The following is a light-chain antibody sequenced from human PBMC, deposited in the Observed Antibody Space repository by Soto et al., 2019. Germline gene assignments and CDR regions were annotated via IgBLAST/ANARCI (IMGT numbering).Light chain of an antibody. CDR1: QSVSSN. Sequence: EIVMTQSPGTLSVSPGERVTLSCRASQSVSSNLAWYQQKPGQAPRLLFYGASTRATGVPAGFSGSGSGTEFTLTISSLQSEDFAVYYCQQYDNLWTFGQGTKVEIK. CDR2: GAS. J-gene: IGKJ1*01. CDR3: QQYDNLWT. V-gene: IGKV3-15*01.